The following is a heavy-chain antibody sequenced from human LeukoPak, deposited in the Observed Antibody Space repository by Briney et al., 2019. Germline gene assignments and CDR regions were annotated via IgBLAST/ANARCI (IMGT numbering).Heavy chain of an antibody. CDR2: FSIRGST. CDR1: GDSISTYS. Sequence: SETLSLTCTVSGDSISTYSWTWVRQPAGKGLEWIGRFSIRGSTQYNPSLRSRVTMSADTSKNQFSLMVTSLTAADTAVYYCARALYFGELGYYYMVFWGRGTTVTVSS. V-gene: IGHV4-4*07. D-gene: IGHD3-10*01. CDR3: ARALYFGELGYYYMVF. J-gene: IGHJ6*03.